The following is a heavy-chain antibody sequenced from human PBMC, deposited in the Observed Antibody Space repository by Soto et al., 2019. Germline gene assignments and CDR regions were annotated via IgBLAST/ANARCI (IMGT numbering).Heavy chain of an antibody. Sequence: SETLSLTCTVSGGSISSGGYYWSWIRQHPGKGLEWIGYIYYSGSTYYNPSLKSRVTISVDTSKNQFSLKLSSVTAADTAVYYCASYYYDSSGYSRDNWFDPWGQGTLVTVSS. CDR3: ASYYYDSSGYSRDNWFDP. CDR1: GGSISSGGYY. J-gene: IGHJ5*02. V-gene: IGHV4-31*03. D-gene: IGHD3-22*01. CDR2: IYYSGST.